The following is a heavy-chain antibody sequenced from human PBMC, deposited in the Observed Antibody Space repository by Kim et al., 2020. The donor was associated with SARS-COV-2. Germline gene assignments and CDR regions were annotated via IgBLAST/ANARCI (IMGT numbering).Heavy chain of an antibody. V-gene: IGHV3-30*04. CDR3: ARDASGTNTLDY. CDR2: ISYDGSKK. Sequence: GGSLRRSCAASGFTFSSYAMHWVRQAPGKGLKWVAVISYDGSKKYYADSVKGRFTISRDNSKNTLYLQMNSLRAEDTAVYYCARDASGTNTLDYWGQGTLVTVSS. CDR1: GFTFSSYA. D-gene: IGHD3-10*01. J-gene: IGHJ4*02.